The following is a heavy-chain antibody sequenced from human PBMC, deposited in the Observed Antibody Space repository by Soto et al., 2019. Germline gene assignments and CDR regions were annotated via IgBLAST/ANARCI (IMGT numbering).Heavy chain of an antibody. Sequence: QVQLVQSGAEVKKPGASVKVSCKASGYTFTSYGISWVRQSPGQGLEWIGWISAYNGNTKYVQKFQGRVTMTTDTSTSTAYMELRSLRSDDTAVYYCARDDAAGLNDYWGQGTLVTVSS. CDR3: ARDDAAGLNDY. CDR1: GYTFTSYG. D-gene: IGHD6-13*01. V-gene: IGHV1-18*01. CDR2: ISAYNGNT. J-gene: IGHJ4*02.